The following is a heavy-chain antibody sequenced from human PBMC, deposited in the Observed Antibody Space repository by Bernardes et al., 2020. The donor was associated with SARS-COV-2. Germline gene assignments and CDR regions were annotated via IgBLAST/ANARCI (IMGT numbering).Heavy chain of an antibody. J-gene: IGHJ5*02. Sequence: VSLRLSCAASGFTFSRYAMSWVRQAPGKGLEWVSAISGSGGSTYYADSVKGRFTISRDNSKNTLYLQMNSLRAEDTAVYYCAKDGSSGWYGWFDPWGQGTLVTVSS. D-gene: IGHD6-19*01. CDR2: ISGSGGST. CDR3: AKDGSSGWYGWFDP. CDR1: GFTFSRYA. V-gene: IGHV3-23*01.